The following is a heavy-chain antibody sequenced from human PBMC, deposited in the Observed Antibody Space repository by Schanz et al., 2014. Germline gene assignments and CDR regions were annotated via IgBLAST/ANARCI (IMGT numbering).Heavy chain of an antibody. D-gene: IGHD3-10*01. V-gene: IGHV3-7*05. CDR1: GFTASSHS. CDR3: TADLWFGAVWGVW. Sequence: EVQLVESGGGLVKPGGSLRLSCGVSGFTASSHSMNWVRQAPGKGLEWVANIKEDGSVKDYVDSVKGRFTISRDNAKNTVYLQRNSLQTEDTAVYYCTADLWFGAVWGVWWGQGTLVTVSS. J-gene: IGHJ4*02. CDR2: IKEDGSVK.